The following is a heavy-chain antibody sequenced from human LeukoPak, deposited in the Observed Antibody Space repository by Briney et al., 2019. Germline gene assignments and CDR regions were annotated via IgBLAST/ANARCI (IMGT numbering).Heavy chain of an antibody. CDR2: IIPIFGTA. V-gene: IGHV1-69*13. CDR3: ARDLPDIVVVPAAIGTSWFDP. Sequence: SVKVSCKASGGTFSSYAISWVRQAPGQGLEWMGGIIPIFGTANYAQKFQGRVTITADESTSTAYMELSSLRSEDTAVYYCARDLPDIVVVPAAIGTSWFDPWGQGTLVTVSS. D-gene: IGHD2-2*02. J-gene: IGHJ5*02. CDR1: GGTFSSYA.